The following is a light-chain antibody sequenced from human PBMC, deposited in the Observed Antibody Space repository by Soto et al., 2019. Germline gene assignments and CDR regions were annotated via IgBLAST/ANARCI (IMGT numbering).Light chain of an antibody. CDR1: QSVSSN. CDR2: GAS. CDR3: QQYNNWPPIT. Sequence: EIVMTQSPATLSVSPGERATLSCRASQSVSSNLACYQQKPGQAPRHLMYGASTRATGIPARFSGSGSGTEFTLTISSLQSEDFAVYYCQQYNNWPPITFGQGTRLEIK. V-gene: IGKV3-15*01. J-gene: IGKJ5*01.